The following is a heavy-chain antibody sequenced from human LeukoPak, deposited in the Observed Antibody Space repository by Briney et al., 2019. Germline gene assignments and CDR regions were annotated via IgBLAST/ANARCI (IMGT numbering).Heavy chain of an antibody. V-gene: IGHV4-59*01. Sequence: SETLSLTCTVSGGSISSYYWSWIRQPPGKGLEWIGYIYYSGSTNYNPSLKSRVTISVDKSKNQFSLKLSSVPFADTAVYYWARKERTVDYFSYWGRGTLVTVSS. CDR3: ARKERTVDYFSY. CDR1: GGSISSYY. D-gene: IGHD1-14*01. CDR2: IYYSGST. J-gene: IGHJ4*02.